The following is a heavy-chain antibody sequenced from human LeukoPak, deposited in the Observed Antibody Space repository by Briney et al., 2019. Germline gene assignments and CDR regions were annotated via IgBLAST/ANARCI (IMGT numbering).Heavy chain of an antibody. CDR1: GYTFASYY. V-gene: IGHV1-46*01. CDR3: ARGDIDY. CDR2: INPGGGST. J-gene: IGHJ4*02. Sequence: GASVKVSCKASGYTFASYYVHWVRQAPGQGLEWMGVINPGGGSTSYAQKFQGRVTMTRDTSTSTVYMELSSLRSEDTAVYYRARGDIDYWGQGTLVTVSS.